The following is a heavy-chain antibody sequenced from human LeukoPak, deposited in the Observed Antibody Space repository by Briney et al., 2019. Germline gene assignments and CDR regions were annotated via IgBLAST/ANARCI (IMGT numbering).Heavy chain of an antibody. D-gene: IGHD3-22*01. CDR1: GFTFSTYY. V-gene: IGHV3-74*01. J-gene: IGHJ1*01. CDR2: ISGDGGSI. CDR3: VRMAGYDSSGFYGYLPQ. Sequence: PGGSLRLSCAASGFTFSTYYMHWVRQAPGKGLVWLSRISGDGGSITYADSVKGRFTISRDNAKNTLYLQLNSLRVEDTAVYYCVRMAGYDSSGFYGYLPQWGQGTLVTVSS.